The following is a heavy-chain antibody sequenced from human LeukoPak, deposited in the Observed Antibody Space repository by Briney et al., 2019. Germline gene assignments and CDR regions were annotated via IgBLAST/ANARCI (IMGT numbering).Heavy chain of an antibody. D-gene: IGHD1-26*01. V-gene: IGHV1-8*01. CDR3: ARSSVGARRRIDY. CDR1: GYTFTSYD. J-gene: IGHJ4*02. Sequence: ASVKVSCKASGYTFTSYDINGVQQATGQGREWMGWMNPNSGNTGYAQKFQGRVTMTRSTSINTAYMELNSLTSEDTAVYYCARSSVGARRRIDYWGQGSLVTVSS. CDR2: MNPNSGNT.